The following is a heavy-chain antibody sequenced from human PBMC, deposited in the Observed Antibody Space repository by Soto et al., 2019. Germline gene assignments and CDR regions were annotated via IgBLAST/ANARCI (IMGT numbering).Heavy chain of an antibody. Sequence: QLQLQESGPGLVKPSETLSLTCTVSGGSISSSSYYWGWIRQPPGKGLEWIGSIYYSGSTYYNPSLKSRVTISVDTSKNQFSLKLSSVTAADTAVYYCARHTPDYYGSGKDYGMDVWGQGTTVTVSS. CDR2: IYYSGST. J-gene: IGHJ6*02. V-gene: IGHV4-39*01. CDR1: GGSISSSSYY. D-gene: IGHD3-10*01. CDR3: ARHTPDYYGSGKDYGMDV.